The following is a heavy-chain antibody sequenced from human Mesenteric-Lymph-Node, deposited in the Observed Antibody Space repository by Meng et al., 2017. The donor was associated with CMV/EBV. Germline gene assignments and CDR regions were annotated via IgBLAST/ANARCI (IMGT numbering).Heavy chain of an antibody. V-gene: IGHV1-46*01. CDR2: INPNGGAA. Sequence: ASVKVSCKASGYSFTTHYMNWVRQAPGQGLEWMGMINPNGGAAGYAQKFQGRVTMTGDTSTNTVFLEVNSLTSEDTAVYFCARVGDGYCSSTSCLYYYYGMDVWGQGTTVTVSS. CDR3: ARVGDGYCSSTSCLYYYYGMDV. J-gene: IGHJ6*02. CDR1: GYSFTTHY. D-gene: IGHD2-2*03.